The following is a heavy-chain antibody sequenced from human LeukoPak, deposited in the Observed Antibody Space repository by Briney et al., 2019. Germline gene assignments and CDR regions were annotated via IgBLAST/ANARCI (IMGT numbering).Heavy chain of an antibody. V-gene: IGHV4-59*01. D-gene: IGHD6-19*01. J-gene: IGHJ4*02. CDR1: GGSISSYY. Sequence: SETLSLTCTVSGGSISSYYWSWIREPPGKGLEWIGYIYYSGSTNYNPSLKSRVTKSVDTSKNQFSLKLSSVTAADTAVYYCARDKRHSSGWYDYWGQGTLVTVSS. CDR2: IYYSGST. CDR3: ARDKRHSSGWYDY.